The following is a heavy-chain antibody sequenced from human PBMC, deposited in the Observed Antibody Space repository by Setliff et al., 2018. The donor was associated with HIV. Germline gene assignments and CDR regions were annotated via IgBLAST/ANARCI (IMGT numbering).Heavy chain of an antibody. J-gene: IGHJ4*02. D-gene: IGHD2-2*01. Sequence: PGGSLRLSCAASGFTFSSYSMNWVRQAPGKGLEWVSSISSSSSYIYYADSVEGRFTISRDNAKNSLYLQMNSLRAEDTAVYYCARGEPTILVVPAAFFDYWGQGTLVTVSS. CDR2: ISSSSSYI. CDR1: GFTFSSYS. CDR3: ARGEPTILVVPAAFFDY. V-gene: IGHV3-21*01.